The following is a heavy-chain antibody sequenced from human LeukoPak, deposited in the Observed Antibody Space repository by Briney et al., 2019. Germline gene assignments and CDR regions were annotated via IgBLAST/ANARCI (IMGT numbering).Heavy chain of an antibody. CDR2: IKQEGSDK. CDR1: GFIFSSHY. D-gene: IGHD4-17*01. J-gene: IGHJ6*03. V-gene: IGHV3-7*03. Sequence: GGSLRPSCAASGFIFSSHYMSWVRQAPGKGLEWVANIKQEGSDKHYVDSVKGRFTISRDNAKNSLYLQMNSLRAEDTALYYCARAVRSTVTTYYYYYYMDVWGKGTTVTVSS. CDR3: ARAVRSTVTTYYYYYYMDV.